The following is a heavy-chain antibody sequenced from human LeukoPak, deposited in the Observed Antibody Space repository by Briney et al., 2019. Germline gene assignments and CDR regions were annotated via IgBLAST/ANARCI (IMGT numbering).Heavy chain of an antibody. CDR1: GFTFDEYD. CDR2: ISWNSGTI. V-gene: IGHV3-9*01. CDR3: AKDHMDSSGYYPLRY. Sequence: PGGSLRLSCAASGFTFDEYDMHWVRQAPGKGLEGVSGISWNSGTIVYADSVKGRFTISRDNAKNSLYLQMNSLRAEDTALYYCAKDHMDSSGYYPLRYWGQGTRVTVSS. J-gene: IGHJ4*02. D-gene: IGHD3-22*01.